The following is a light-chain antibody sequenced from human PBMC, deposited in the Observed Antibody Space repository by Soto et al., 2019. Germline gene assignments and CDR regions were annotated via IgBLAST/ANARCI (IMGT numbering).Light chain of an antibody. Sequence: DIQMTQSPSTLSASVGDRDTITCRASQSISSWLAWYQQKPGKAPKLLIYKASSLESGVPSRFSGSGSGTELTLTIRSLQPDDFATYYCQQYNSYPLFGQGTKLEIK. CDR1: QSISSW. V-gene: IGKV1-5*03. CDR2: KAS. J-gene: IGKJ2*01. CDR3: QQYNSYPL.